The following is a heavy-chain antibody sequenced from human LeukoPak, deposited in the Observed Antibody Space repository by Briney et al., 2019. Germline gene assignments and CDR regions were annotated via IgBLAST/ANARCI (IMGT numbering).Heavy chain of an antibody. CDR3: AKDYFLIDY. Sequence: GGSLRLSCAASGFTFNSYSMNWVRQAPGKGLEWVSTLTGSGASTYYADSVKGRFTISRDNSKNTLYLQMNSLRAEDTAVYYCAKDYFLIDYWGQGTLVTVSS. J-gene: IGHJ4*02. D-gene: IGHD3-10*01. CDR2: LTGSGAST. CDR1: GFTFNSYS. V-gene: IGHV3-23*01.